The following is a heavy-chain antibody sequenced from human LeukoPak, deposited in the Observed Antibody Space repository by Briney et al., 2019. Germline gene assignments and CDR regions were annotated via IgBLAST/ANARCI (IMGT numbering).Heavy chain of an antibody. J-gene: IGHJ4*02. V-gene: IGHV3-7*01. CDR2: IKQNGSEK. CDR3: ARDTVREYCSGGSCYVDY. CDR1: GFTFSSYW. D-gene: IGHD2-15*01. Sequence: PGGSLRLSCAASGFTFSSYWMSWVRQAPGKGLEWVANIKQNGSEKYYVDSVKGRFTISRDNAKNSLYLQMNSLRAEDTAVYYCARDTVREYCSGGSCYVDYWGQGTLVTVSS.